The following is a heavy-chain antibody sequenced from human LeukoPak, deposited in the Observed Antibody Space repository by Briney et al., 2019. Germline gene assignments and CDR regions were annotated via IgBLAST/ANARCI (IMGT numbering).Heavy chain of an antibody. D-gene: IGHD3-3*01. CDR1: GFTFSSYW. J-gene: IGHJ4*02. CDR2: VRQDGSEK. Sequence: GGSLRLSCAASGFTFSSYWMSWVRQAPGKGLEWVANVRQDGSEKYYVDSVKGRFTIFRDNAKNSLYLQMNSLRAEDTAVYYCARDRGRAELWSDYWGQGTLVTVSS. CDR3: ARDRGRAELWSDY. V-gene: IGHV3-7*04.